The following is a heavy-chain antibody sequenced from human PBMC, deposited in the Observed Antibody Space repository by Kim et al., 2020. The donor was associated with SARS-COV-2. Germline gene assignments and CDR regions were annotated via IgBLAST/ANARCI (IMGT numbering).Heavy chain of an antibody. Sequence: ASVKVSCKASGYTFTSYGISWVRQAPGQGLEWMGWISAYNGNTNYAQKLQGRVTMTTDTSTSTAYMELRSLRSDDTAVYYCARDRAVRGVQSAFDYWGQGTLVTVYS. CDR2: ISAYNGNT. CDR3: ARDRAVRGVQSAFDY. J-gene: IGHJ4*02. CDR1: GYTFTSYG. V-gene: IGHV1-18*01. D-gene: IGHD3-10*01.